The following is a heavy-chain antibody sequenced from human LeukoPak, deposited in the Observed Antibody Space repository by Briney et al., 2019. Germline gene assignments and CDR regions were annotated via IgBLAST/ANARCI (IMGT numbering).Heavy chain of an antibody. CDR3: ARGEVYYDSSGSGAFDI. CDR2: INPIGGST. Sequence: ASVKVSCKASGYTFTSYYMHWVRQAPGQGLEWMGIINPIGGSTSYAQKFQGRVTMTRDMSTSTVYMELSSLRSEDTAVYYCARGEVYYDSSGSGAFDIWGQGTMVTVSS. V-gene: IGHV1-46*01. D-gene: IGHD3-22*01. J-gene: IGHJ3*02. CDR1: GYTFTSYY.